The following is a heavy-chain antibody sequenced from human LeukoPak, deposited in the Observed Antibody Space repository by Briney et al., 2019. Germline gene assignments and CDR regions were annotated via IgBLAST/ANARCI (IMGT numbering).Heavy chain of an antibody. D-gene: IGHD5-18*01. CDR2: ISYDGSNK. J-gene: IGHJ6*02. CDR3: AKDPGGYSYGSGGQEYYYGMDV. CDR1: GFTFSRYG. V-gene: IGHV3-30*18. Sequence: GRSLRLSCAASGFTFSRYGMHWVRQAPGKGLEWVAVISYDGSNKYYADSVKGRFTISRDNSKNTLYLQMNSLRAEDTAVYYCAKDPGGYSYGSGGQEYYYGMDVWGQGTTVTVSS.